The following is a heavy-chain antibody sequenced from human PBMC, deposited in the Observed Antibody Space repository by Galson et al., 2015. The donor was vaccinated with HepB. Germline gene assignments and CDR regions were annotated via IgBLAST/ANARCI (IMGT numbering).Heavy chain of an antibody. D-gene: IGHD3-22*01. CDR2: ISYDGTKK. CDR3: ATRRITMILHDY. Sequence: SLRLSCAASGLTFSLYAMHWVRQAPGKGLEWVALISYDGTKKYYADSVKGRFTISRDNSRNTLYLQLNNLRADDTALYYCATRRITMILHDYWGRGTLVTGSS. V-gene: IGHV3-30-3*01. CDR1: GLTFSLYA. J-gene: IGHJ4*02.